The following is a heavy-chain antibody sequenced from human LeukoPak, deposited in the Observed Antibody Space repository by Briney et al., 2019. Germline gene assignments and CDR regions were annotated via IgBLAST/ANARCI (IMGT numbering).Heavy chain of an antibody. V-gene: IGHV1-8*01. D-gene: IGHD3-3*01. Sequence: GASVKVCCKASGYTFTSYDINWVRQATGQGLEWMGWMNPNSGNTGYAQKSQGGVTMTRNTSISTAYMELSSLSSEDTAVYYCARAIVDYAFSSPQEEVYGIDVCGQGHTVTVSS. CDR1: GYTFTSYD. CDR3: ARAIVDYAFSSPQEEVYGIDV. CDR2: MNPNSGNT. J-gene: IGHJ6*02.